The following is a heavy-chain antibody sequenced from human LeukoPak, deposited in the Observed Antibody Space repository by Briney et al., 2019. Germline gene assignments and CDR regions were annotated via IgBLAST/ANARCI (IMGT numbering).Heavy chain of an antibody. J-gene: IGHJ6*03. CDR2: ISGSGDNT. D-gene: IGHD3-16*01. CDR3: TKDASYSDYYMDV. V-gene: IGHV3-23*01. Sequence: GGSLRLSCAASGFTFNNYAMTWVRQAPGKGLEWVSTISGSGDNTYSADSVKGRFTISRDNSKNTLYVQMNSLRAEDTAIYYCTKDASYSDYYMDVWGKRTTVTVSS. CDR1: GFTFNNYA.